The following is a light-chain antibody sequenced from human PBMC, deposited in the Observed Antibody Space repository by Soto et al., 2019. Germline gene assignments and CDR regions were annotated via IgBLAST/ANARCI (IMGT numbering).Light chain of an antibody. CDR2: DAS. CDR3: QQFYSYPLP. Sequence: IRVTQSPSSLSASTGDRVAITCRASQDIGSFLAWYQQKPGKAPKLLIYDASTLQSGVPSRFGGSGSGTDFTLTISSLQSEDFATYYCQQFYSYPLPFGGGTKADIK. CDR1: QDIGSF. V-gene: IGKV1-8*01. J-gene: IGKJ4*01.